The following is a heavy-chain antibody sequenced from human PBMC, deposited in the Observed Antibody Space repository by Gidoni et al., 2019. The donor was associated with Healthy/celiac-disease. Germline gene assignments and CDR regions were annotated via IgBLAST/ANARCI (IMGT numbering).Heavy chain of an antibody. Sequence: QVQLVESGGGWVKPAGYLRLSCAASGFTFSDYDMSWIRQAPGKGLEWVSYISSSGSTIYYADSVKGRFTISRDNAKNSLYLQMNSLRAEDTAVYYCARVGDFWRPIDYWGQGTLVTVSS. CDR1: GFTFSDYD. CDR2: ISSSGSTI. V-gene: IGHV3-11*01. J-gene: IGHJ4*02. D-gene: IGHD3-3*01. CDR3: ARVGDFWRPIDY.